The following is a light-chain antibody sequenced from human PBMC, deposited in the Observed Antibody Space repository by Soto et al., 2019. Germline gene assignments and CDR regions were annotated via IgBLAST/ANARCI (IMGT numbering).Light chain of an antibody. CDR3: QQYYSTPRT. J-gene: IGKJ1*01. Sequence: DIVMTQSTDSLAVSLGERATINCNSSQSVLYSSNNKNYFAWYQQKPGQPPKLLIYWASTRESGVPDRFSGSGSGTDFTLTISSPEAEDVAVYYCQQYYSTPRTFGQGTKVDIK. V-gene: IGKV4-1*01. CDR2: WAS. CDR1: QSVLYSSNNKNY.